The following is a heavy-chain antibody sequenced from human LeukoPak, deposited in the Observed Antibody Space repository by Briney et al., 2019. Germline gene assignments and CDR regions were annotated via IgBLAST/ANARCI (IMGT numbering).Heavy chain of an antibody. CDR3: ARPGVRAVAANWFDP. V-gene: IGHV3-30*04. D-gene: IGHD6-19*01. CDR2: ISYDGSNK. Sequence: PGRSLRLSCAASGFTFSSYAMHWVRQAPGKGLEWVAVISYDGSNKYYADSVKGRFTISRDNSKNTLYLQMNSLRAEDTAVYYCARPGVRAVAANWFDPWGRGTLVTVSS. J-gene: IGHJ5*02. CDR1: GFTFSSYA.